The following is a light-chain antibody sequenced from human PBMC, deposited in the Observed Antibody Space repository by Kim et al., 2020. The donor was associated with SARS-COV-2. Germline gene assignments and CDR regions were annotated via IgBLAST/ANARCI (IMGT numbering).Light chain of an antibody. V-gene: IGLV1-40*01. CDR3: QSYDSSLSGVV. CDR1: SSNIGAGYD. J-gene: IGLJ2*01. Sequence: RVTISCTGSSSNIGAGYDVHWYQQLPGIAPTPLIYGNGNRPSGVPDRFSGSKSGTSASLAITGLQAEDEADYYCQSYDSSLSGVVLGGGTQLTVL. CDR2: GNG.